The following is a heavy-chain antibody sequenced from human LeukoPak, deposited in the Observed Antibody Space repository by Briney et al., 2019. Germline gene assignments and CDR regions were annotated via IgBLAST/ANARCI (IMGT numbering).Heavy chain of an antibody. CDR3: ARSSSRWFDP. CDR1: GGSISSYY. Sequence: PSETLSLTCTVSGGSISSYYWSWIRQPPGKGLEWIGYIYYSGSTNYNPSLKSRVTISVDTSKNQFSLNLTSVTAADTAVYYCARSSSRWFDPWGQGTLVTVSS. V-gene: IGHV4-59*08. CDR2: IYYSGST. J-gene: IGHJ5*02. D-gene: IGHD6-13*01.